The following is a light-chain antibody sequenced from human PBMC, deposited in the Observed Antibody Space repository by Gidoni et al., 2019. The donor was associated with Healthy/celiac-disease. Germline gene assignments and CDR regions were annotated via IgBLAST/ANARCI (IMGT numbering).Light chain of an antibody. V-gene: IGKV4-1*01. Sequence: DIVMTEPPDTLAVSLGKRATINCKPIQSVFYSSNNMSYLAWYQQKPGQPPKLLMYCASTRESWVPARFSGSGSGTDFTLTISSLQDEDVAVYYCQQYYSTPPLTFXGXTKVEIK. J-gene: IGKJ4*01. CDR1: QSVFYSSNNMSY. CDR2: CAS. CDR3: QQYYSTPPLT.